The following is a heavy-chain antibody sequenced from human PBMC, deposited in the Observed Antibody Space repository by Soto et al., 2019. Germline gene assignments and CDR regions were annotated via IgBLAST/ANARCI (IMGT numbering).Heavy chain of an antibody. Sequence: QVQLQQWGAGLLKPSETLSLTCAVYGGSFSGYYWSWIRQPPGKGLEWIGEINHSGSTNYNPSLKSRVTISVDTSKNQFSLKLSSVTAADTAVYYCARGMDTAMVTYCSGGSCYGSPRSRWFDPWGQGTLVTVSS. V-gene: IGHV4-34*01. CDR3: ARGMDTAMVTYCSGGSCYGSPRSRWFDP. CDR2: INHSGST. D-gene: IGHD2-15*01. J-gene: IGHJ5*02. CDR1: GGSFSGYY.